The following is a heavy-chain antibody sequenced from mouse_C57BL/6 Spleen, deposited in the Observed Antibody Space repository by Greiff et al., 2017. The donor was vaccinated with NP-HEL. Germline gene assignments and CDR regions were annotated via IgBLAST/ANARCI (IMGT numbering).Heavy chain of an antibody. D-gene: IGHD3-3*01. V-gene: IGHV1-61*01. J-gene: IGHJ3*01. Sequence: VQLQQPGAELVRPGSSVKLSCKASGYTFTSYWMDWVKQRPGQGLEWIGNISPSDSETHYNQKFKDKATLTVDKSSSTAYMQLSSLTSEDSAVYYCARGGDEGLAYWGQGTLVTVSA. CDR3: ARGGDEGLAY. CDR1: GYTFTSYW. CDR2: ISPSDSET.